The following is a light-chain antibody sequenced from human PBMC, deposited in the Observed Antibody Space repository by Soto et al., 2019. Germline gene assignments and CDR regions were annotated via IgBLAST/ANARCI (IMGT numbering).Light chain of an antibody. CDR1: QSVNSN. V-gene: IGKV3-15*01. J-gene: IGKJ1*01. CDR3: QQYNNWPRT. CDR2: GTS. Sequence: EILITHSPATLSPSTGERATLSCRASQSVNSNLAWYQQKAGQAPRLLIYGTSTRATGFPARFSGSGSGTDFTLTIISLQFEDFAVYYCQQYNNWPRTFGQGTKVDIK.